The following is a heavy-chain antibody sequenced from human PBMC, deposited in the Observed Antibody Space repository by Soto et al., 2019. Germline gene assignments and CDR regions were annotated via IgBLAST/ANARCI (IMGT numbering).Heavy chain of an antibody. D-gene: IGHD6-6*01. CDR1: GGSISSYY. CDR2: IYYSGST. CDR3: ARAYSSSFISYYYYGMDV. V-gene: IGHV4-59*01. Sequence: ASETLSLTCTVSGGSISSYYWSWIRQPPGKGLEWIGYIYYSGSTNYNPSLKSRVTISVDTSKNQFSLKLSSVTAADTAVYYCARAYSSSFISYYYYGMDVWGQGTTVTVSS. J-gene: IGHJ6*02.